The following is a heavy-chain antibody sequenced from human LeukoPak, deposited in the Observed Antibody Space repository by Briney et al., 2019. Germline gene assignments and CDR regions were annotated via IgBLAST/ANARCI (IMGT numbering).Heavy chain of an antibody. D-gene: IGHD2-21*01. CDR1: GFTFSGYE. J-gene: IGHJ4*02. CDR2: ITTSGSTV. Sequence: PGGSLRLSCAASGFTFSGYEMNWVRQAPGKGLEWVSYITTSGSTVYYADSVKGRFTISRDNSKNTLYLQMNSLRAEDTAVYYCARDIPCQYWGQGTLVTVSS. CDR3: ARDIPCQY. V-gene: IGHV3-48*03.